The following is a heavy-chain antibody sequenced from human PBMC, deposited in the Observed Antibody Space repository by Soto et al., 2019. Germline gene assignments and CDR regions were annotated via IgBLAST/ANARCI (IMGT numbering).Heavy chain of an antibody. CDR3: ARGSVDTVDSSGLYEY. CDR1: GGSFSAYY. Sequence: PSETLSLTCAVYGGSFSAYYWSWIRQPPGKGLEWIGEINHSGGTSYNPSLKSRVTISVDTSKSQFSLKLTSVTAADRAVYYCARGSVDTVDSSGLYEYWGQGTLVTVSS. J-gene: IGHJ4*02. D-gene: IGHD3-22*01. CDR2: INHSGGT. V-gene: IGHV4-34*01.